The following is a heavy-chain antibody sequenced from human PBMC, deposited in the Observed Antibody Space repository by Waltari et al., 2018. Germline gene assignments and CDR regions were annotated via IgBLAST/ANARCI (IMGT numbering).Heavy chain of an antibody. Sequence: EVQLVDSGGGLVQPGGSLRPSCAASGFPFRNYNMNWVRQAPGKGLEWVSYISSSGSTIYYADSVKGRFAISRDNAKNSLYLQMNSLRAEDTAVYYWVRGESRFWSGYYWGQGTLVTVSS. CDR3: VRGESRFWSGYY. D-gene: IGHD3-3*01. V-gene: IGHV3-48*01. J-gene: IGHJ4*02. CDR2: ISSSGSTI. CDR1: GFPFRNYN.